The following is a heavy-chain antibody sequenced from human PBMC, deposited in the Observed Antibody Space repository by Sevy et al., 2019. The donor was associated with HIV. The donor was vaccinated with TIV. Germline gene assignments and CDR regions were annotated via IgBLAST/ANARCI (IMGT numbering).Heavy chain of an antibody. V-gene: IGHV4-59*01. CDR2: IYYSGST. D-gene: IGHD3-16*01. CDR3: ARRVAGEPYYYGMDV. J-gene: IGHJ6*02. Sequence: GSLRLSCTVSGGSINSYYWNWIRQPPGKGLEWIGYIYYSGSTKYNPSLKSRVTISVDTSKNQLSLKLNSVTAADTAVYYCARRVAGEPYYYGMDVWGQGTTVTVSS. CDR1: GGSINSYY.